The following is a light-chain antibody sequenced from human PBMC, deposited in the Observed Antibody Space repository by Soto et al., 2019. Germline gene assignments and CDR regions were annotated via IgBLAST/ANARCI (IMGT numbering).Light chain of an antibody. V-gene: IGKV3-20*01. J-gene: IGKJ3*01. CDR1: QTVSNNY. CDR3: QQYGSSPFT. Sequence: EIVLTQSPGTLSLSPGDRATLSCRASQTVSNNYLAWCQQKPGQAPRVIMYGASTRATGIPDRFSGSGSGTDFTLTISRLEPEDFAVYYCQQYGSSPFTFGPGTKVDIK. CDR2: GAS.